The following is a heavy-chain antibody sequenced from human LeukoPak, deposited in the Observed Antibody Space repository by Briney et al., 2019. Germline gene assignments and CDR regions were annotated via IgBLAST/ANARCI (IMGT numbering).Heavy chain of an antibody. CDR2: ISSSDGST. Sequence: GGSLRLSCAASGFTVGSNYMSWVRQAPGKGLEWVSAISSSDGSTYYADSVKGRFTISRDNSKNTLYLQMNSLRAEDTAVYYCAKDPTYYYDSSGYYYTPNYFDYWGQGTLVTVSS. D-gene: IGHD3-22*01. V-gene: IGHV3-23*01. CDR3: AKDPTYYYDSSGYYYTPNYFDY. J-gene: IGHJ4*02. CDR1: GFTVGSNY.